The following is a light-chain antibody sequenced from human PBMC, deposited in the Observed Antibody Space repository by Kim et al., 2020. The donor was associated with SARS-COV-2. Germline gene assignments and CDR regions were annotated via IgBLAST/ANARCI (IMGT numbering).Light chain of an antibody. V-gene: IGKV1-5*03. Sequence: DIQMTQSPSTLSALVGNRVTITCRASQSVDSWLAWYQQKPGKAPKLLIYQASKLASGVPSRFSGSGSGTDFTLTISNLQPDDSAIYYCKQYETYWTFGPGTKVDIK. CDR1: QSVDSW. CDR2: QAS. CDR3: KQYETYWT. J-gene: IGKJ1*01.